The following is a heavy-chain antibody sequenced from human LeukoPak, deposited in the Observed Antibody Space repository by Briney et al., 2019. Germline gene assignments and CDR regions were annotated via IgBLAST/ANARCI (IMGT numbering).Heavy chain of an antibody. CDR3: ARDGFYSNYDLDNWFDP. D-gene: IGHD4-11*01. CDR1: GGSISSGDYY. CDR2: IYTSGST. Sequence: SETLSLTCTVSGGSISSGDYYWSWIRQPAGKEREWIGRIYTSGSTNYNPSLKSRVTMSVDTSKNQFSLKLSSVTAADTAVYYCARDGFYSNYDLDNWFDPWGQGTLVTVSS. V-gene: IGHV4-61*02. J-gene: IGHJ5*02.